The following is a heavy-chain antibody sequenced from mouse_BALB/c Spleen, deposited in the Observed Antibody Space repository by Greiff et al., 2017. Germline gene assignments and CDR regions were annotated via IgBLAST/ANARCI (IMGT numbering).Heavy chain of an antibody. CDR2: INSNGGST. Sequence: EVQGVESGGGLVQPGGSLKLSCAASGFTFSSYGMSWVRQTPDKRLELVATINSNGGSTYYPDSVKGRFTISRDNAKNTLYLQMSSLKSEDTAMYYCARDGGSSYYYAMDYWGQGTSVTVSS. CDR1: GFTFSSYG. CDR3: ARDGGSSYYYAMDY. V-gene: IGHV5-6-3*01. D-gene: IGHD1-1*01. J-gene: IGHJ4*01.